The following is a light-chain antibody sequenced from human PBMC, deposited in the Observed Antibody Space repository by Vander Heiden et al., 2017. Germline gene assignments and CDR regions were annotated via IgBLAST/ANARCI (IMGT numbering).Light chain of an antibody. J-gene: IGKJ4*01. CDR1: QTVSSY. Sequence: EVVSTQSPATLSLCPGERATLSCRASQTVSSYLAWYQQKPGQAPRLLIYDASNRAPGIGARFSGSGCGTDFTLTINSREPEDFAVYYCQQRNTGHRPLTFGGGTKVEIK. V-gene: IGKV3-11*01. CDR2: DAS. CDR3: QQRNTGHRPLT.